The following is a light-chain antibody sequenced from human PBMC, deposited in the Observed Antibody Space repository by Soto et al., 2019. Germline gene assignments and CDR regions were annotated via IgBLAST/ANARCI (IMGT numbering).Light chain of an antibody. J-gene: IGLJ3*02. V-gene: IGLV1-40*01. CDR2: GNS. CDR3: QSYDSSLSGSTV. Sequence: QPVLTQPPSVSGAPGQRVTISCTGSSSSIGAGYDVHWYQQLPGTAPKLLIYGNSNRPSGVPDRFSGSKSGTSASLAITGLQPEDEADYYCQSYDSSLSGSTVFGGGTKLTVL. CDR1: SSSIGAGYD.